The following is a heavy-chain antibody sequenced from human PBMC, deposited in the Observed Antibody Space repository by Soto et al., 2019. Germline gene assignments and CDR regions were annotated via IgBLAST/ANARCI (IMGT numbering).Heavy chain of an antibody. D-gene: IGHD2-8*01. CDR1: GFTFSSYA. CDR2: ISGSGGST. Sequence: PGGSLRLSCAASGFTFSSYAMSWVRQAPGKGLEWVSAISGSGGSTYYADSVKGRFTISRDNSKNTLYLQMNSLRAEDTAVYYCAKDGLVTPPEPRILKQNYYYYGMDVWGQGTTVTVSS. V-gene: IGHV3-23*01. J-gene: IGHJ6*02. CDR3: AKDGLVTPPEPRILKQNYYYYGMDV.